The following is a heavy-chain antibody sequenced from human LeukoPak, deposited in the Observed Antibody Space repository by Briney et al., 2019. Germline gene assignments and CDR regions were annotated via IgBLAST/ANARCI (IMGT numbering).Heavy chain of an antibody. CDR2: MNPNSGNT. J-gene: IGHJ4*02. Sequence: ASVKVSCKASGYTFTSYDINWVRQSTDQGLEWMGWMNPNSGNTGYSQKFQGRVTMTRNTSISTAYMELSSLRSEDTAVYYCARGEGSIDPTREWGQGTLVTVSS. CDR1: GYTFTSYD. CDR3: ARGEGSIDPTRE. V-gene: IGHV1-8*01. D-gene: IGHD6-6*01.